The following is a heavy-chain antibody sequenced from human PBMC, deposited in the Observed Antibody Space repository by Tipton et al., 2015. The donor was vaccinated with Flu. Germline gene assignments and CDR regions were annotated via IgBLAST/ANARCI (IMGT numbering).Heavy chain of an antibody. CDR2: ISLDGGST. J-gene: IGHJ4*02. Sequence: SLRLSCAASGFTFDRYTMHWVRLLPGKGLEWVSFISLDGGSTHYADSVKGGFTISRDNNENSLFLQMTSLTPEDSGFYYCAEDIGTDSSNWEYIDNWGQGTLVTVSA. CDR1: GFTFDRYT. CDR3: AEDIGTDSSNWEYIDN. V-gene: IGHV3-43*01. D-gene: IGHD3-22*01.